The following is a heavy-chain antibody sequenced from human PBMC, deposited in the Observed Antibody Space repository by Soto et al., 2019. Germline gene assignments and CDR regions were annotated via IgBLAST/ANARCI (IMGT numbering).Heavy chain of an antibody. Sequence: GGSLRLSCAASGFTFSSYSMNWVRQAPGKGLEWVSYISSSSSYIYYADSVKGRFTISRDNAKNSLYLQMNSLRAEDTAVYSCGRGLYQPLYYFDYWGQGTLVTVSS. CDR3: GRGLYQPLYYFDY. CDR2: ISSSSSYI. V-gene: IGHV3-21*01. D-gene: IGHD2-2*01. J-gene: IGHJ4*02. CDR1: GFTFSSYS.